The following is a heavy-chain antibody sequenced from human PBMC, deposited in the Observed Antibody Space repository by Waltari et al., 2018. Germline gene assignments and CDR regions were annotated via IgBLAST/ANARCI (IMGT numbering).Heavy chain of an antibody. CDR1: GGSISSSSYY. CDR2: IYYSGST. CDR3: ATTHKYYYDSSGSGCCAFDI. Sequence: QLQLQESGPGLVKPSETLSLTCTVSGGSISSSSYYWGWIRQPPGKGLEWIGSIYYSGSTYYNPSLKSRVTISVDTSKNQFSLKLSSVTAADTAVYYCATTHKYYYDSSGSGCCAFDIWGQGTMVTVSS. D-gene: IGHD3-22*01. V-gene: IGHV4-39*07. J-gene: IGHJ3*02.